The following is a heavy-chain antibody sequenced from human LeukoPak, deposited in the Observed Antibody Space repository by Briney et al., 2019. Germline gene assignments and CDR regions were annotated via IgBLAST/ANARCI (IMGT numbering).Heavy chain of an antibody. CDR1: GFTFSSYE. CDR3: AKKIFQGWGFYFDY. Sequence: SGGSLRLSCAASGFTFSSYEMNWVRQAPGKGLEWVSYISFISSTIYYADSVKGRFTISRDNAKNSLYLQMNSLRAEDTAVYYCAKKIFQGWGFYFDYWGPGTLVTVSS. D-gene: IGHD2-15*01. CDR2: ISFISSTI. V-gene: IGHV3-48*03. J-gene: IGHJ4*02.